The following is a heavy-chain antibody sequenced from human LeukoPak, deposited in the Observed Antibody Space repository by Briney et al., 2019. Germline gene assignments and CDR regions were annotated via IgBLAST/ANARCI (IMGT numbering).Heavy chain of an antibody. CDR3: VKDNEAGGSPFDR. CDR2: ISDNGGST. V-gene: IGHV3-64D*06. CDR1: GFILRSHA. J-gene: IGHJ4*02. D-gene: IGHD1-1*01. Sequence: GGSLRLSCSASGFILRSHAMHWVRQAPGKGLEYVSRISDNGGSTYYADSVEGRFTISRDNSKNTLYLQMSSLRAVDTAVYYCVKDNEAGGSPFDRWGQGTLVTVSS.